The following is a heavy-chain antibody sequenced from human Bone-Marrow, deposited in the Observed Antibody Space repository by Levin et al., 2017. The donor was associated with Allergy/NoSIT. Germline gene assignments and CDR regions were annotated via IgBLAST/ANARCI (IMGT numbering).Heavy chain of an antibody. CDR1: GVSLSTYG. CDR2: ISFDGSDE. V-gene: IGHV3-30*03. Sequence: PGGSLRLSCVASGVSLSTYGVHWVRQAPGKGLEWVAVISFDGSDEYYEDSVKGRFTVSRDNSKSTVYLQMNSLRAEDTAVYYCAFPSDNNYYWGMDVWGQGTTVTVSS. CDR3: AFPSDNNYYWGMDV. D-gene: IGHD1-1*01. J-gene: IGHJ6*02.